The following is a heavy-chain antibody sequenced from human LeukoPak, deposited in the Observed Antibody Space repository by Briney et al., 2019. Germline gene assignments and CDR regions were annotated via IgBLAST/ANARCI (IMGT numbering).Heavy chain of an antibody. Sequence: ASVKVSCKASGYTFTSYGISWVRQAPGQGLEWMGWISAYNGNTNYAQKLQGRVTMTTDTSTSTAYMELRSLRSDDTAAYYCARASVYYDFWSGYYTGDYWGQGTLVTVSS. CDR3: ARASVYYDFWSGYYTGDY. D-gene: IGHD3-3*01. CDR1: GYTFTSYG. J-gene: IGHJ4*02. V-gene: IGHV1-18*01. CDR2: ISAYNGNT.